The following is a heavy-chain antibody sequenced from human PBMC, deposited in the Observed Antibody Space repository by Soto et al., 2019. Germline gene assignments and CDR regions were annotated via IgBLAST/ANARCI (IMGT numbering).Heavy chain of an antibody. D-gene: IGHD3-16*02. J-gene: IGHJ4*02. CDR1: GYTFTNYG. CDR2: INTYNGNT. CDR3: ARGGGSFMITFGGVIGWDWDY. Sequence: GASVKVSCKASGYTFTNYGIIWVRQAPGQGLEWMGWINTYNGNTNYAQNLQGRVTFTTDTSTSTAYMELSRLRSDDTAVYYCARGGGSFMITFGGVIGWDWDYWGQGTLVTVSS. V-gene: IGHV1-18*01.